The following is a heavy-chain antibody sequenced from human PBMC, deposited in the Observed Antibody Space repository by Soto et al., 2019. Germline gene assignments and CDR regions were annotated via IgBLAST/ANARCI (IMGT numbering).Heavy chain of an antibody. CDR1: GFTFDDYT. J-gene: IGHJ5*02. CDR3: AKDGAGSNSWSLNWFDP. V-gene: IGHV3-43*01. CDR2: ISWDGGST. Sequence: GGSLRLSCAASGFTFDDYTMHWVRQAPGKGLEWVSLISWDGGSTYYADSVKGRFTISRDNSKNSLYLQMNSLRTEDTALYYCAKDGAGSNSWSLNWFDPWGQGTLVTVSS. D-gene: IGHD6-13*01.